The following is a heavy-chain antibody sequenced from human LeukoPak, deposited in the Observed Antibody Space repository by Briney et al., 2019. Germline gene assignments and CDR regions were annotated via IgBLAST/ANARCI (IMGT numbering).Heavy chain of an antibody. J-gene: IGHJ4*02. D-gene: IGHD5-18*01. V-gene: IGHV3-74*03. CDR3: ARGTAMVL. Sequence: GGSLRLSCAASGFPFSPYWMHWVRQAPGKGLVWVSRINNDGSSTMYADSVKGRFTISRDNAKNSLYLQMNSLRAEDTAVYYCARGTAMVLWGQGTLVTVSS. CDR2: INNDGSST. CDR1: GFPFSPYW.